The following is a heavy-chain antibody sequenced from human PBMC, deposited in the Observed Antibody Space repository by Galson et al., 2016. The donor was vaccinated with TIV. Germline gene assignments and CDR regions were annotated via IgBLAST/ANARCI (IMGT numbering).Heavy chain of an antibody. Sequence: SVKVSCKAPGGTFNKYAISWVRQAPGQGLEWMGGIIPIFRTSRYAQKFQGRVTITADEYMSTVDMELSSLRSEDTAVYYCVRGMGATTYYQYGMDVWGQGTTVTVSS. D-gene: IGHD1-26*01. V-gene: IGHV1-69*13. CDR1: GGTFNKYA. CDR3: VRGMGATTYYQYGMDV. J-gene: IGHJ6*02. CDR2: IIPIFRTS.